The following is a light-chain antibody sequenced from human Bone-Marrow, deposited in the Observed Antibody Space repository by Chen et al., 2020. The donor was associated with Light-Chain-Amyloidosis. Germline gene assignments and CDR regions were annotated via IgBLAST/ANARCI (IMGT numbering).Light chain of an antibody. V-gene: IGLV2-8*01. J-gene: IGLJ2*01. CDR1: SSDVGGYNY. Sequence: QSALTQPPSASGSLGQSVTISCTGTSSDVGGYNYVSWYQQHPGKAPKLMISEVSKRPSGVPDRFSGSKSGNTASLTVSWLQPDDEADYYCSSYGGRTNLVFGGGTKLTVL. CDR2: EVS. CDR3: SSYGGRTNLV.